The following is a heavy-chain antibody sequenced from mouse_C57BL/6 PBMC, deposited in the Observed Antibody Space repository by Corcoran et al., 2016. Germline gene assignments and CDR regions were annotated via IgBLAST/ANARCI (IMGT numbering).Heavy chain of an antibody. CDR2: INTYSGVP. V-gene: IGHV9-3*01. CDR1: GYTFTTYG. CDR3: ARFWGAMDY. Sequence: QIQLVQSGPELKKPGETVKISCKASGYTFTTYGMSWVKQAPGKGLKWMGWINTYSGVPTYADDFKGRFAFSLETSASTAYLQINNLKNEDTATYFCARFWGAMDYCGQGTSVTVSS. D-gene: IGHD4-1*01. J-gene: IGHJ4*01.